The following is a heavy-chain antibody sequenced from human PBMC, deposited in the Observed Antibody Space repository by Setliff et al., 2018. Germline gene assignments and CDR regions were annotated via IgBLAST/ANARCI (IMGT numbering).Heavy chain of an antibody. CDR3: AREVGATYYYYYYGMDV. Sequence: SETLSLTCTVSGGSISSGSYYWSWIRQPAGKGLEWIGHIYTSGSTNYNPSLKSRVTISVDTSKNQFSLKLSSVTAADTAVYYCAREVGATYYYYYYGMDVWGKGTTVTV. CDR1: GGSISSGSYY. D-gene: IGHD1-26*01. V-gene: IGHV4-61*09. J-gene: IGHJ6*04. CDR2: IYTSGST.